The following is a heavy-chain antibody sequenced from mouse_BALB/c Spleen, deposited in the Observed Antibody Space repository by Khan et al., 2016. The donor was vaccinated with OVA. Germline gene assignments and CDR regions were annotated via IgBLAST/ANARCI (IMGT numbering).Heavy chain of an antibody. V-gene: IGHV3-2*02. J-gene: IGHJ4*01. CDR3: ASERGRYYALDY. D-gene: IGHD4-1*01. CDR1: GYSITSDYA. CDR2: ISYSGST. Sequence: QLEESGPGLVKPSQSLSLTCTVTGYSITSDYAWNWIRQFPGNKLEWMGYISYSGSTTSNPSLTSRISITRDTSKDPFFLQLKSVTSEDTATYYCASERGRYYALDYWGQGTSVTVSS.